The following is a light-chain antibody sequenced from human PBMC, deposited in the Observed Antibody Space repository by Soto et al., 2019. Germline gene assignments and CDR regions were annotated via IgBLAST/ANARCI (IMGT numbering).Light chain of an antibody. Sequence: IVMTQSPSTLSLSPGERAPLSCRASQSVSSYLAWYQQKPGQAPRLLIYDASNRATGIPARFSGSGSGTDFTLTISSLEPEDFAVYYCQQRSNWPPVTFGGRTKVDI. CDR1: QSVSSY. J-gene: IGKJ4*01. CDR2: DAS. CDR3: QQRSNWPPVT. V-gene: IGKV3-11*01.